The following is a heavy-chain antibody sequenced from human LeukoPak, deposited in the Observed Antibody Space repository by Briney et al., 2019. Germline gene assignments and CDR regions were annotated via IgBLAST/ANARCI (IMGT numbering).Heavy chain of an antibody. J-gene: IGHJ4*02. CDR1: GGSISSYY. Sequence: SETLSLTCTVSGGSISSYYWSWIRQPPGKGLEWIGEIYHSGTTNYNPSLKSRVTISLDKSRNQFSLNLNSVSAADTAVYYCARSYFGSGTFNGFDYWGQGTLVTVSS. V-gene: IGHV4-59*12. CDR2: IYHSGTT. D-gene: IGHD3-10*01. CDR3: ARSYFGSGTFNGFDY.